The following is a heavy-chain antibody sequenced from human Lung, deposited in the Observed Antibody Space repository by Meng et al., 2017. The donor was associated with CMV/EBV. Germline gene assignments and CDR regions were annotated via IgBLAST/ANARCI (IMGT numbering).Heavy chain of an antibody. J-gene: IGHJ4*02. CDR2: ISYDGTNK. V-gene: IGHV3-30*04. Sequence: LSLTCAASGFTFSTYAMHWVRQAPGKGLEWVAVISYDGTNKYYADSVKGRFSISRDNSKNTRYLQMNSLRPEDTSVFYCARDGQAGAKGFDHWGQGTLVTVSS. CDR1: GFTFSTYA. D-gene: IGHD6-25*01. CDR3: ARDGQAGAKGFDH.